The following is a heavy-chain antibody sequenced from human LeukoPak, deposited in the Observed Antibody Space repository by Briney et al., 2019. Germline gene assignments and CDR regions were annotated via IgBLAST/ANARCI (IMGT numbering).Heavy chain of an antibody. Sequence: GGSLRLSCAASGFTFSSYSMNWVRQAPGKGLEWVAVISYDGSNKYYADSVKGRFTISRDNSKNTLYLQMNSLRAEDTAVYYCAGPYCSGGSCYSSIYYYYGMDVWGQGTTVTVSS. CDR2: ISYDGSNK. CDR1: GFTFSSYS. V-gene: IGHV3-30*03. CDR3: AGPYCSGGSCYSSIYYYYGMDV. J-gene: IGHJ6*02. D-gene: IGHD2-15*01.